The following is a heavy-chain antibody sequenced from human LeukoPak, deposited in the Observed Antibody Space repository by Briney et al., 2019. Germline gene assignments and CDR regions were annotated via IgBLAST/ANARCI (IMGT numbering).Heavy chain of an antibody. CDR2: ISSSSSYI. V-gene: IGHV3-21*01. CDR3: ASGDTTGTFDY. D-gene: IGHD1-1*01. J-gene: IGHJ4*02. CDR1: GFTFSSYG. Sequence: GGSLRLSCAASGFTFSSYGMHWVRQAPGKGLEWVSSISSSSSYIYYADSVKGRFTISRDNAKNSLYLQMNSLRAEDTAVYYCASGDTTGTFDYWGQGTLVTVSS.